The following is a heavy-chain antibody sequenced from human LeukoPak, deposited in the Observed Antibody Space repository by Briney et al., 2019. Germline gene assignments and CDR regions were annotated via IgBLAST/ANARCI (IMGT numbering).Heavy chain of an antibody. J-gene: IGHJ4*02. V-gene: IGHV1-69*02. CDR1: GGTFSSYT. CDR2: IIPILGIA. CDR3: ARKWYYDFWSGYRD. Sequence: SVKVSCKASGGTFSSYTISWVRQAPGQGLEWRGRIIPILGIANYAQKFQGRVTITADKSTSTAYMELSSLRSEDTAVYYCARKWYYDFWSGYRDWGQGTLVTVSS. D-gene: IGHD3-3*01.